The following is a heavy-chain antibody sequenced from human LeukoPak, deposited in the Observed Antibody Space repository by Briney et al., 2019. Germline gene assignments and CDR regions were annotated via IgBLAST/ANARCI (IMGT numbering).Heavy chain of an antibody. CDR3: ASRRDGFAELVA. CDR2: IIHSGST. Sequence: SETLSLTCTVYGGSFSAYYWSWIRQPPAKGLEWIGEIIHSGSTNYNPSLTSRVTRSVDTSKNRFSLRLNSVSAADTAVYYCASRRDGFAELVAWGQGTVVTVSS. CDR1: GGSFSAYY. D-gene: IGHD5-24*01. J-gene: IGHJ5*02. V-gene: IGHV4-34*12.